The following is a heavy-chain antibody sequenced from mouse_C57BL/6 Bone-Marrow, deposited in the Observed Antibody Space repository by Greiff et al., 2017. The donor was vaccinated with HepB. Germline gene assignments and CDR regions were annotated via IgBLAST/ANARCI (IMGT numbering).Heavy chain of an antibody. J-gene: IGHJ2*01. Sequence: VQLQQPGAELVKPGASVKMSCKASGYTFTSYWITWVKQRPGQGLEWIGDIYPGSGSTNYNEKFKSKATLTVDTSSSTAYMQLSSLTSEDSAVYYCAREEIYYDYGYYFDYWGKGTTLTVSS. CDR2: IYPGSGST. CDR3: AREEIYYDYGYYFDY. V-gene: IGHV1-55*01. CDR1: GYTFTSYW. D-gene: IGHD2-4*01.